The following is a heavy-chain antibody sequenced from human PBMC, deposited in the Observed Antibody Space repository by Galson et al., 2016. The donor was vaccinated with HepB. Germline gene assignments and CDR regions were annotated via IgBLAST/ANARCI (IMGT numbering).Heavy chain of an antibody. CDR1: GFIFSDYY. Sequence: SLRLSCAASGFIFSDYYMTWIRQAPGKGLEWVSYIGSSVSYTKYADSVKGRFTISRDNAKNSLDLQMNSLRAEDTAVYFCARDSLRGSGGGLSRHKEAYYYHYSLDVGGQGTTVTVSS. V-gene: IGHV3-11*06. J-gene: IGHJ6*02. CDR3: ARDSLRGSGGGLSRHKEAYYYHYSLDV. D-gene: IGHD2-15*01. CDR2: IGSSVSYT.